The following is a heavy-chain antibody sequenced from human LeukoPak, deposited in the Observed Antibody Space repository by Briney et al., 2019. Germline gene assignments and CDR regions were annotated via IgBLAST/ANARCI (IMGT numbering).Heavy chain of an antibody. Sequence: GGSLRLSCEASGFTFSHYEMNWVRQAPGKGLEWVSYITSSGRIIYNADSVKGRFTISRDNAKNSLYLQMNSLRAEDTGIYYCAKFWGEGYYGMDVWGQGTTVTVSS. CDR1: GFTFSHYE. J-gene: IGHJ6*02. D-gene: IGHD3-16*01. V-gene: IGHV3-48*03. CDR3: AKFWGEGYYGMDV. CDR2: ITSSGRII.